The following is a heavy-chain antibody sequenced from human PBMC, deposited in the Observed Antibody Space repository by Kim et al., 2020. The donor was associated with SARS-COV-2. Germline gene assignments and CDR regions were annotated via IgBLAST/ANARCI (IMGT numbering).Heavy chain of an antibody. V-gene: IGHV4-61*01. CDR3: ARDAPVVEAFDI. CDR2: IYYSGST. J-gene: IGHJ3*02. D-gene: IGHD2-15*01. Sequence: SETLSLTCTVSGGSVSSGSYYWSWIRQPPGKGLEWIGYIYYSGSTNYNPSLKSRVTISVDTSKNQFSLKLSSVTAADTAVYYCARDAPVVEAFDIWGQGT. CDR1: GGSVSSGSYY.